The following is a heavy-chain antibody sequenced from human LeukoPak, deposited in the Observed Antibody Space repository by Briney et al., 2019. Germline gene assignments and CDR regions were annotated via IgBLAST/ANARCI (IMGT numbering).Heavy chain of an antibody. D-gene: IGHD2/OR15-2a*01. Sequence: GGSLRPSCAASGFTVSFNYMSWVRQAPGKGLEWVSLIYSGGSTYYADSVKGRFTISRDNYKNTLYLQMNSLRAEDTAVYFCTNRRHEALDMWGQGTMVTVSS. CDR2: IYSGGST. CDR3: TNRRHEALDM. CDR1: GFTVSFNY. V-gene: IGHV3-53*01. J-gene: IGHJ3*02.